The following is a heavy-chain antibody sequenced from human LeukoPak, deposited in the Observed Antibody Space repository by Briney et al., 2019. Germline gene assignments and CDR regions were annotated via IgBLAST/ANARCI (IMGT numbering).Heavy chain of an antibody. CDR1: GFTFDDYA. V-gene: IGHV3-9*01. D-gene: IGHD6-19*01. CDR2: ISWNSGSI. Sequence: PGRSLRLSCAASGFTFDDYAMHWVRQAPGKGLEWVSGISWNSGSIGYADSVKGRFTISRDNAKNSLYLQMNSLRPEDTAVYYCARDRRDSSGKFPNNAFDIWGQGTMVTVSS. J-gene: IGHJ3*02. CDR3: ARDRRDSSGKFPNNAFDI.